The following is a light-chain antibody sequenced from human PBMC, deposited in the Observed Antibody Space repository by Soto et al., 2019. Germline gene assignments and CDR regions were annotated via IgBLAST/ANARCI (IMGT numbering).Light chain of an antibody. CDR2: EVS. Sequence: QSVLTQPPSASGSPGQSVTISCTGTSSDVGGYNYVSWYQQHPGKAPKLMIFEVSKRLSGVPDRSSGSKSGKTASLTVSGLQAKDEAAYSCSAYAGSNNPLGFGPGTKLTVL. V-gene: IGLV2-8*01. CDR3: SAYAGSNNPLG. J-gene: IGLJ1*01. CDR1: SSDVGGYNY.